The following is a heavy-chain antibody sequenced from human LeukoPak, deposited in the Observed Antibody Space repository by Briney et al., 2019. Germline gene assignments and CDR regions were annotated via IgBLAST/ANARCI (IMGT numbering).Heavy chain of an antibody. J-gene: IGHJ4*02. CDR1: GYSISSGYY. Sequence: PSETLSLTCTVSGYSISSGYYWGWIRQPPGKGLEWIGSIYHSGSTYYNPSLKSRVTISVDTSKNQFSLKLSSVTAADTAVYFCARDTTFDYYQSTGYLDCWGQGTLVTVSS. CDR3: ARDTTFDYYQSTGYLDC. D-gene: IGHD3-22*01. V-gene: IGHV4-38-2*02. CDR2: IYHSGST.